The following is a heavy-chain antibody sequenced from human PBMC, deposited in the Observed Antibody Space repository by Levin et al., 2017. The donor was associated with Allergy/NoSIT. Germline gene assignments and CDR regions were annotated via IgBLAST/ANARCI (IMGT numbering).Heavy chain of an antibody. V-gene: IGHV3-73*01. Sequence: GGSLRLSCAASGFTFSGSAMHWVRQASGKGLEWVGRIRSKANSYATAYAASVKGRFTISRDDSKNTAYLQMNSLKTEDTAVYYCTRLEITGDPLYYYYGMDVWGQGTTVTVSS. D-gene: IGHD7-27*01. CDR2: IRSKANSYAT. J-gene: IGHJ6*02. CDR3: TRLEITGDPLYYYYGMDV. CDR1: GFTFSGSA.